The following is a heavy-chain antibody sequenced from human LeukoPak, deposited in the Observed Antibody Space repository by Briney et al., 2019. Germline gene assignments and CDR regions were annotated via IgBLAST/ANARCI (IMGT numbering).Heavy chain of an antibody. CDR1: GGSISSYY. Sequence: SETQSLTCTVSGGSISSYYWSWIRQPPGKGLEWIGYIYSSGSTNYNPSLESRVTMSVDTSKNQFSLKLTSVTAADTAVYYCAGNPNYFDSRGFYSDYWGQGTLVTVSS. V-gene: IGHV4-59*01. J-gene: IGHJ4*02. CDR3: AGNPNYFDSRGFYSDY. D-gene: IGHD3-22*01. CDR2: IYSSGST.